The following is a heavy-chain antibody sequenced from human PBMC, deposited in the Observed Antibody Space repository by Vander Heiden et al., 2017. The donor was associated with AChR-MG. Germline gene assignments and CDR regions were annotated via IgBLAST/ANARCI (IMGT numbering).Heavy chain of an antibody. D-gene: IGHD3-10*01. CDR3: AKPVGSGSYMYGAFDI. Sequence: QVQLVESGGGVVQPGRSLRLSCAASGFTFSSYGMHWVRQAPGKGLEWVAVISYDGSNKYYADSVKGRFTISRDNSKNTLYLQMNSLRAEDTAVYYCAKPVGSGSYMYGAFDIWGQGKMVTVSS. CDR1: GFTFSSYG. J-gene: IGHJ3*02. CDR2: ISYDGSNK. V-gene: IGHV3-30*18.